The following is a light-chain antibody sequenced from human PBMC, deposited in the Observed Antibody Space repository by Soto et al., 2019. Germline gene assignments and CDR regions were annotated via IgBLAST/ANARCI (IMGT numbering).Light chain of an antibody. Sequence: QSVLTQPRSVSGSPGQSVTISCTGTSSDVGGYNSVSWYQQHPGRAPKLMIFDVSKRPSGVPDRFSGSKSGNTASLTISGLQAEDEADYYCCSYAGSYTPLYVFGTGTKVTVL. V-gene: IGLV2-11*01. CDR2: DVS. CDR1: SSDVGGYNS. CDR3: CSYAGSYTPLYV. J-gene: IGLJ1*01.